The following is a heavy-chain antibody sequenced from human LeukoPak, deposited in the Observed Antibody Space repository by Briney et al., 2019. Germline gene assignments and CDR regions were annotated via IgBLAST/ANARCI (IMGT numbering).Heavy chain of an antibody. J-gene: IGHJ4*02. D-gene: IGHD3-22*01. Sequence: PSETLSLTCAVYGGSFSGYYWSWIRQPPGKGLEWIGEINHSGSTNYNPSLKSRVTISVDTSKNQFSLKLSSVTAADTAVYYCARVRGRYYDSSGYSDHWGQGTLVTVSS. CDR3: ARVRGRYYDSSGYSDH. CDR2: INHSGST. CDR1: GGSFSGYY. V-gene: IGHV4-34*01.